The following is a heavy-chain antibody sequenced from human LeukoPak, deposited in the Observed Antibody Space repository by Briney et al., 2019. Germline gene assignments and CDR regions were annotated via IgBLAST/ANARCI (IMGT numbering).Heavy chain of an antibody. J-gene: IGHJ4*02. D-gene: IGHD6-25*01. CDR2: ISGSGYST. CDR1: GFTFSSYA. CDR3: AKVLGMYGSSGYAWYFDY. Sequence: GGSLRLSCTASGFTFSSYAMSWVRQAPGKGLEWVSIISGSGYSTYYADSVKGRFTISRDNSKNTLYLQMNSLRAEDTAVYYCAKVLGMYGSSGYAWYFDYWGQGTLATVSS. V-gene: IGHV3-23*01.